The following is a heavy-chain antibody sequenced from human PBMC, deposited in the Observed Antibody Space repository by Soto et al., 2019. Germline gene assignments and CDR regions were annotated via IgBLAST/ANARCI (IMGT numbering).Heavy chain of an antibody. CDR3: VRDSGNGWKDY. CDR1: GGSISSTNW. Sequence: QVQLQESGPGLVKPSGTLSLTCAVSGGSISSTNWWNWVRQPPGKGLEWIGEIDHSGSTNYNPSLQSRVTLAVDKPKNQSSLKLSSVTAADTAVYYCVRDSGNGWKDYWGQGTLVTVSS. CDR2: IDHSGST. V-gene: IGHV4-4*02. D-gene: IGHD6-19*01. J-gene: IGHJ4*02.